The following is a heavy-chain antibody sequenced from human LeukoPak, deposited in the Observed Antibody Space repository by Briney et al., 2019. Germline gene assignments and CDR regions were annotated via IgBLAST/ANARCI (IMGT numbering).Heavy chain of an antibody. V-gene: IGHV4-61*02. CDR1: GGSISSGSYY. CDR2: IYTSGNT. J-gene: IGHJ2*01. Sequence: SETLSLTCTVSGGSISSGSYYWSWIRQPAGKGLEWMGRIYTSGNTNYNPSLKSRVTISVDTSKNQFSLKLSSVTAADTAVYYCARELNVAVTAYWYFDLWGRGTLVTVSS. CDR3: ARELNVAVTAYWYFDL. D-gene: IGHD2-21*02.